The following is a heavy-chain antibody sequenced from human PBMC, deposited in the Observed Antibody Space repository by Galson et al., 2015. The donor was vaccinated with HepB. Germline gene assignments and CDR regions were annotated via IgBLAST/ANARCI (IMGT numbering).Heavy chain of an antibody. V-gene: IGHV1-69*13. CDR3: ARAAYDSVWGSYR. Sequence: SVKVSCKASGGTFSSYTISWVRQAPGQGLEWMGGIIPIFGTANYAQKFQGRVTITADESTSTAYMELSSLRSEDTAVYYCARAAYDSVWGSYRWGQGTLVTVPS. CDR1: GGTFSSYT. CDR2: IIPIFGTA. J-gene: IGHJ4*02. D-gene: IGHD3-16*02.